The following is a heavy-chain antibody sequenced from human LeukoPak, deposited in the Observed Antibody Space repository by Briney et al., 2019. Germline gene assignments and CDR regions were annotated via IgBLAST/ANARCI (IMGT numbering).Heavy chain of an antibody. J-gene: IGHJ4*02. CDR3: ARGLINGHDFDY. D-gene: IGHD5-12*01. CDR1: GYRFSGYY. CDR2: INPNSGAT. Sequence: GASVKVSCKTSGYRFSGYYMHWVRQAPGQGLEWMGWINPNSGATNYAQNFQGWVTMTRDTSVSTGYMELRRLTSDDTAVYCCARGLINGHDFDYWGQGTLVTVSS. V-gene: IGHV1-2*04.